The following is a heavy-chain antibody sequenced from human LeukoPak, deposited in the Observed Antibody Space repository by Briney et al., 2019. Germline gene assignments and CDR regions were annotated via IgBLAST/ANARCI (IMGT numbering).Heavy chain of an antibody. Sequence: GASVKVSCKTSGGTFNSYAISWVRQAPGQGLEWMGGIIPIFGSPNYAQKFQGRVTITADESTRTAYMELSSLRSEDTAVYYCARDVEARGVGLLFDYWGQGTLVTVSS. D-gene: IGHD3-3*01. CDR3: ARDVEARGVGLLFDY. J-gene: IGHJ4*02. V-gene: IGHV1-69*13. CDR2: IIPIFGSP. CDR1: GGTFNSYA.